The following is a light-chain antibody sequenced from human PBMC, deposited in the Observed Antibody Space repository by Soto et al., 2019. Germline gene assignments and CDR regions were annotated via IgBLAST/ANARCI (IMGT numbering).Light chain of an antibody. CDR3: MQAAHLPPI. V-gene: IGKV2-30*01. J-gene: IGKJ4*01. Sequence: DVVLTQSPLSLPVTLGQPASISCRSSQSLVYADGDTYVIWLQQSPAQSPRRLIYKVSHRDSGVPDRFSGSGSGTDFTLKISRVEAEEGGVYYCMQAAHLPPIFGGGTKVEIK. CDR2: KVS. CDR1: QSLVYADGDTY.